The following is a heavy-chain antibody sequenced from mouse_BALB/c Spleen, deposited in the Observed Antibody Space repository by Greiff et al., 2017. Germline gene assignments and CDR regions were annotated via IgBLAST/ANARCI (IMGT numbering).Heavy chain of an antibody. CDR3: ARGGYDRAMDY. J-gene: IGHJ4*01. CDR2: IYPGNVNT. CDR1: GYTFTSYY. D-gene: IGHD2-14*01. Sequence: QVQLKESGPELVKPGASVRISCKASGYTFTSYYIHWVKQRPGQGLEWIGWIYPGNVNTKYNEKFKGKATLTADKSSSTAYMQLSSLTSEDSAVYFCARGGYDRAMDYWGQGTSVTVSS. V-gene: IGHV1S56*01.